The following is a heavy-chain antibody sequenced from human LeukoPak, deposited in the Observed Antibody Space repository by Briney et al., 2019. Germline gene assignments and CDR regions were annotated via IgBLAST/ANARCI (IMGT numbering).Heavy chain of an antibody. CDR1: GFTFSTYW. CDR2: IRQDGSKI. CDR3: ARGHQTFDY. V-gene: IGHV3-7*01. D-gene: IGHD2-2*01. J-gene: IGHJ4*02. Sequence: GGSLRLSCAASGFTFSTYWMSWVRQAPGKGLEWVANIRQDGSKIYYVDSVKGRFTISRDNAKNSLYLQMNSLRAEDTAVYYCARGHQTFDYWGQGTLVTVSS.